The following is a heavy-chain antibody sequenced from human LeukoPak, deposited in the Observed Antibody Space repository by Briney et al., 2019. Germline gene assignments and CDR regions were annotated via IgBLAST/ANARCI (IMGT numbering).Heavy chain of an antibody. D-gene: IGHD6-13*01. J-gene: IGHJ4*02. CDR1: GFTFSSYG. CDR2: ISYDGSNK. CDR3: AKDQAEAVLDH. Sequence: PVGSLRLSFAASGFTFSSYGMHWVRQAPGKGLEWVALISYDGSNKYYADSVKGRFTISRDNSKNTLYLQMNSLRAEDTAVYYCAKDQAEAVLDHWGGGT. V-gene: IGHV3-30*18.